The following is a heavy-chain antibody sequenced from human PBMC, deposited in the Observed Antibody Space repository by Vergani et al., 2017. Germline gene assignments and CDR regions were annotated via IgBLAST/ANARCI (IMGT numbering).Heavy chain of an antibody. Sequence: EVQLVESGGGLVKPGGSLRLSCAASGFTFSNAWMSWVRQAPGKGLEWVGRIKSKTDGGTTDYAAPVKGRFTISRDDSKNTLYLQMNSLRAEDTAVYYCAKGPTVTAYFDYWGQGTLVTVSS. CDR3: AKGPTVTAYFDY. D-gene: IGHD2-21*02. J-gene: IGHJ4*02. CDR1: GFTFSNAW. V-gene: IGHV3-15*01. CDR2: IKSKTDGGTT.